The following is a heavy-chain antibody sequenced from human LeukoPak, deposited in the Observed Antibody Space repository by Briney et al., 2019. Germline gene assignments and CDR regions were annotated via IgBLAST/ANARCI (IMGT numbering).Heavy chain of an antibody. CDR3: ARMGGNLSR. CDR2: ISSSGAKM. CDR1: GCTFNTSD. Sequence: GGSLRLSCEVSGCTFNTSDMNWVRQTPGKGLDWVSYISSSGAKMFYAESVRGRFTISRDNGKNSVYLQMNSLRPDGTAVYYCARMGGNLSRWGQGTLVTVSS. J-gene: IGHJ4*02. V-gene: IGHV3-48*03. D-gene: IGHD1-26*01.